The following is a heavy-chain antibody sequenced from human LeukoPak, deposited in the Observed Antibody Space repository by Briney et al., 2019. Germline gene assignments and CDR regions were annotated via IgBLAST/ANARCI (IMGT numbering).Heavy chain of an antibody. J-gene: IGHJ4*02. CDR2: IYYSGST. Sequence: SETLSLTCTVSGGSITSSSYYWGWIRQPPGKGLEWIGSIYYSGSTHYSPSLKSRVTISVDMSKNQFSLKLSSVTAADTAIYYCARDASRIQLWPLWGQGTLVTVSS. V-gene: IGHV4-39*07. CDR1: GGSITSSSYY. CDR3: ARDASRIQLWPL. D-gene: IGHD5-18*01.